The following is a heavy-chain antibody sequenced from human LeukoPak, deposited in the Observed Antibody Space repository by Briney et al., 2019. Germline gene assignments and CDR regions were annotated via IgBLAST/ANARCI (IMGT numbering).Heavy chain of an antibody. CDR3: ARDRRKQWLWHYR. CDR1: GGSISTYE. Sequence: KPSETLSLTCSVSGGSISTYEWTWIRQPPGKGLEWIGYMRFSGSTNYNPSLKSRVTMSVDTSKNQFSLKVSSVTAADTAVYYCARDRRKQWLWHYRWREATLVTVSS. CDR2: MRFSGST. V-gene: IGHV4-59*01. J-gene: IGHJ5*02. D-gene: IGHD6-19*01.